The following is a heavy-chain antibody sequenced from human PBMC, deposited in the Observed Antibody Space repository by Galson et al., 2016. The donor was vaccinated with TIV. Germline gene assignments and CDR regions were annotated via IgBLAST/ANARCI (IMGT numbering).Heavy chain of an antibody. D-gene: IGHD3-16*01. CDR2: IYYSGIT. J-gene: IGHJ4*02. Sequence: TLSLPCTVSGGSIASGNYYWRWLRQSPGQGLEWIAYIYYSGITYYNPTLKSRVSISVDTSKNQFFLSLSSVTAADTAVYYCARHVPDADYLPGWGRGTLVTVSS. CDR3: ARHVPDADYLPG. V-gene: IGHV4-30-4*01. CDR1: GGSIASGNYY.